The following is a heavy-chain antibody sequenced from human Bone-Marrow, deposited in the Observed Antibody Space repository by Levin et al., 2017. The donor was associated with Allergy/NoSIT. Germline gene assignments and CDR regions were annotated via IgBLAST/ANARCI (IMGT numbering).Heavy chain of an antibody. CDR3: VRHVGGAVDYMDV. J-gene: IGHJ6*03. D-gene: IGHD3-16*01. CDR2: IYPSDSDT. Sequence: GESLKISCKGSGYSFSSYWIAWVRQMPGKGLEWMGIIYPSDSDTRYSPSFQGQVTISADKSISTAYLQWSSLKASDTAMYYCVRHVGGAVDYMDVWGKGTTVTVSS. V-gene: IGHV5-51*01. CDR1: GYSFSSYW.